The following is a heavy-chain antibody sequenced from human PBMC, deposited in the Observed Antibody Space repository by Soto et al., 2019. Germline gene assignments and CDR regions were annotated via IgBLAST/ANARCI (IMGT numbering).Heavy chain of an antibody. CDR3: ASSSTSRTPSGAFDI. V-gene: IGHV1-69*13. CDR1: GGTFSSCA. CDR2: IIPIFGTA. D-gene: IGHD2-2*01. Sequence: ASVKVSCNASGGTFSSCALSWVRQSPRQGLEWMGGIIPIFGTANYAQKFQGRVTITADESTSTAYMGLSSLRSEDTAVYYCASSSTSRTPSGAFDIWGQGTMVTVSS. J-gene: IGHJ3*02.